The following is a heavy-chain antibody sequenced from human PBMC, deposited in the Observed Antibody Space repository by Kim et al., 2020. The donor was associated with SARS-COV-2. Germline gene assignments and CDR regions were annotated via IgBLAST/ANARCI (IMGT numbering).Heavy chain of an antibody. D-gene: IGHD2-15*01. V-gene: IGHV3-66*01. J-gene: IGHJ6*02. CDR2: IYSGGST. CDR1: GFTVSSNY. Sequence: GGSLRLSCAASGFTVSSNYMSWVRQAPGKGLEWVSLIYSGGSTYYADSVKGRFAISRDDSKNSLYLQMNSLRAEDTAVYFCARAGGVSSPGEEIVLVVAALPNKFGMDVWGQGTTVTVSS. CDR3: ARAGGVSSPGEEIVLVVAALPNKFGMDV.